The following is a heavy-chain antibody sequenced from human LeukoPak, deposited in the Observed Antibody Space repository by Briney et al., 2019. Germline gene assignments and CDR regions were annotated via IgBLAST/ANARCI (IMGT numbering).Heavy chain of an antibody. J-gene: IGHJ4*02. Sequence: PGGSLRLSCTVSGFTFSNYAMTWVRQAPGKGLEWVSAIDSSGSYTWYDDSVKGRFTISRDNSKNTLYLQMNSLRAEDTAVYYCAKGSAGGRPYYFDYWGQGTLLPVSS. V-gene: IGHV3-23*05. D-gene: IGHD6-13*01. CDR1: GFTFSNYA. CDR2: IDSSGSYT. CDR3: AKGSAGGRPYYFDY.